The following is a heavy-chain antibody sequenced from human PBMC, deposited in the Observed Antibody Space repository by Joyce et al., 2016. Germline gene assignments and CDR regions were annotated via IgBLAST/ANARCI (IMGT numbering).Heavy chain of an antibody. Sequence: EVQLLGSGGGLVQSGGSLRLSWAASGFTYSNYAMSWVRQAPCMGLYWVSTSSSGSGDTYYTDSVKGRFTISRDNSKTTLYLKMNSLGAEDTAIYYCAKGRRSYYYGSGSLFDHWGQGTQVTVSS. CDR3: AKGRRSYYYGSGSLFDH. J-gene: IGHJ4*02. V-gene: IGHV3-23*01. CDR2: SSSGSGDT. CDR1: GFTYSNYA. D-gene: IGHD3-10*01.